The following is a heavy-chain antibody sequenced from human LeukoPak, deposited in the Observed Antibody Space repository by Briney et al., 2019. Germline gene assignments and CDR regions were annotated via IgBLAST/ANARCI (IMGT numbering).Heavy chain of an antibody. CDR1: GYTFTSYA. Sequence: SVKVSCKASGYTFTSYAMNWVRQAPGQGLEWMGGIIPIFGTANYAQKFQGRVTITADESTSTAYMELSSLRSEDTAVYYCARSYYDSSGYYYPTYYFDYWGQGTLVTVSS. V-gene: IGHV1-69*13. CDR3: ARSYYDSSGYYYPTYYFDY. J-gene: IGHJ4*02. D-gene: IGHD3-22*01. CDR2: IIPIFGTA.